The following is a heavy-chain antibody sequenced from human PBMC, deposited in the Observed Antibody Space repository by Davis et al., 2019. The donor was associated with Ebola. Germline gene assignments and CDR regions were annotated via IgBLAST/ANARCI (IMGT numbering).Heavy chain of an antibody. CDR3: ASDPPYDQGYDY. CDR1: GDSVSSNTAA. D-gene: IGHD3-22*01. Sequence: SQTLSLTCAISGDSVSSNTAAWNWIRQSPSRGLEWLGRTYYRSKWSVDYAVSVKSRMTINSDTSKNQFSLQLSSVTPEDTAVYYCASDPPYDQGYDYWGQGILVTVSS. CDR2: TYYRSKWSV. V-gene: IGHV6-1*01. J-gene: IGHJ4*02.